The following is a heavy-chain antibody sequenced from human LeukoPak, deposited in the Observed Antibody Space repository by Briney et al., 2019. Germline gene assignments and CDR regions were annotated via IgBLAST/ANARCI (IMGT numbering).Heavy chain of an antibody. D-gene: IGHD3-10*02. Sequence: GGTLRLSCAASGFPFSSHGMSWVRQAPGKGLEWVAFIRYDGSNRYYADSVQGRFTISRDNSKNTLYLQMNSLRADDTAVYYCAKEMFQAYFDSWGQGTLVTVSS. V-gene: IGHV3-30*02. CDR3: AKEMFQAYFDS. J-gene: IGHJ4*02. CDR1: GFPFSSHG. CDR2: IRYDGSNR.